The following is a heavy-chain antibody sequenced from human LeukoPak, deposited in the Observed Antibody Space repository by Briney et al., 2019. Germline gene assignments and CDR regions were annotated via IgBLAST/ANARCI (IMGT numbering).Heavy chain of an antibody. V-gene: IGHV3-48*03. D-gene: IGHD3-9*01. Sequence: GGSLRLSCAGSGFTFSSYEMNWVRQAAGKGLEWVSYISSSGSTIYYADSVKGRFTISRDNAKNSLYLQMNSLRAEDTAVYYCARYADILTGPVSYYYYGMDVWGQGTTVTVSS. CDR3: ARYADILTGPVSYYYYGMDV. J-gene: IGHJ6*02. CDR2: ISSSGSTI. CDR1: GFTFSSYE.